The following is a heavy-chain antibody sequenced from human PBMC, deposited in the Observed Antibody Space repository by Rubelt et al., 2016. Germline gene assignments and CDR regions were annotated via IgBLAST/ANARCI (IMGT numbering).Heavy chain of an antibody. D-gene: IGHD2-2*01. J-gene: IGHJ5*02. CDR1: GGSIIPYC. Sequence: QVQLQESGPGLVKPSETLSLTCTVSGGSIIPYCWSWIRQPPGKGLEWIGYILYTGTTDYNPSLKDRVTISVDTSKRQLSLKLSSVTAADTAVYYCARGSVVPAAMYVWSWFDPWGQGTLVTVSS. V-gene: IGHV4-59*12. CDR2: ILYTGTT. CDR3: ARGSVVPAAMYVWSWFDP.